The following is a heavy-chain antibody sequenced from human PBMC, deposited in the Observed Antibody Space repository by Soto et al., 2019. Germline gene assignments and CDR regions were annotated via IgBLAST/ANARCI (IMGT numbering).Heavy chain of an antibody. D-gene: IGHD2-15*01. CDR2: RNQSGST. CDR1: VGSFRVYS. J-gene: IGHJ4*02. Sequence: SDTLSLTCAFYVGSFRVYSWSWIRYPPGMVMECIGERNQSGSTNYNVRLKSRVTMSVDSCKTQFSLNLASVTGSDTVVYCCASPRRFCSGGSSCWHYWGQGTLVSVSS. CDR3: ASPRRFCSGGSSCWHY. V-gene: IGHV4-34*01.